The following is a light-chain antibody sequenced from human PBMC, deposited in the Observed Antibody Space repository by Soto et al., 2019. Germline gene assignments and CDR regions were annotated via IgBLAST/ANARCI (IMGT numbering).Light chain of an antibody. CDR1: SSDVGGYNY. J-gene: IGLJ2*01. CDR2: EVT. V-gene: IGLV2-8*01. Sequence: QSVLTQPPSASGSPGQSVTISCTGTSSDVGGYNYVSRYQQHPGKAPKLMICEVTKRPSGVPDRFSGSKSGNTASLTVSGLHAEDEADYYCSSYAGSNNLVFGGGTKLTVL. CDR3: SSYAGSNNLV.